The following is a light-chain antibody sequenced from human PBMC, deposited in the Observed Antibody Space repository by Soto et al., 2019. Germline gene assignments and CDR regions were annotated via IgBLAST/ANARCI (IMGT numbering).Light chain of an antibody. V-gene: IGKV1-5*03. Sequence: DIQMTPSPSTLSASVGARVTLTCRASQSISSWLAWYQQKPGEAPKLLIYKASSLESGVPSRFSGSGSGTEFTLTISSLQPDDFATYYCQQYNSYSRTCGQGTKVAIK. J-gene: IGKJ1*01. CDR2: KAS. CDR3: QQYNSYSRT. CDR1: QSISSW.